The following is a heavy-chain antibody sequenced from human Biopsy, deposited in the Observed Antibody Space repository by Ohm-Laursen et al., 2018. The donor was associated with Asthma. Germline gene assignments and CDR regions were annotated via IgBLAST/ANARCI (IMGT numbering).Heavy chain of an antibody. CDR3: AVLGRITNAY. V-gene: IGHV3-74*01. Sequence: SLRLSCSASGFSFSTYWMHWVRQAPGKGLVWVARINSDGSSLSYADSVKGRFTVSRDNAKNTLYLQMNSLRGEGTAVYYCAVLGRITNAYWGQGTLVTVSS. J-gene: IGHJ4*02. CDR2: INSDGSSL. D-gene: IGHD1-20*01. CDR1: GFSFSTYW.